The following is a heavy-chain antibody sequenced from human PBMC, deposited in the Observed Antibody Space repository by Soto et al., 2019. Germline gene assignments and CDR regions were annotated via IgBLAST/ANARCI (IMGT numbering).Heavy chain of an antibody. CDR1: GFTFDNYA. J-gene: IGHJ4*02. V-gene: IGHV3-9*01. Sequence: EVQLVESGGGLVQPGRSLRLYCATSGFTFDNYAMHWVRQGPGKGLEWVSGINWNSVTFDYADSVKGRFTISRDNAKNSLYLEMDSLTPEDTGFYYCGRDHDEDFGYDLDYFDFWGRGTLVTVSS. CDR2: INWNSVTF. D-gene: IGHD5-12*01. CDR3: GRDHDEDFGYDLDYFDF.